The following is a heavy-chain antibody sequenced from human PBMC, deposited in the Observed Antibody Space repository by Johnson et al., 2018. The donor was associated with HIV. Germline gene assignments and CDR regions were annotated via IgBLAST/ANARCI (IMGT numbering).Heavy chain of an antibody. D-gene: IGHD6-13*01. CDR3: AKSERAAAVPDAFDI. V-gene: IGHV3-74*01. CDR1: GFTFSSYW. CDR2: INSDGSST. J-gene: IGHJ3*02. Sequence: EVQLVESGGGLVQPGGSLRLSCAASGFTFSSYWMHWVRQAPGKGLVWVSRINSDGSSTSYADSVKGRFTISRDNAKNSLYLQMNSLRAEDTALYYCAKSERAAAVPDAFDIWGQGTMVTVSS.